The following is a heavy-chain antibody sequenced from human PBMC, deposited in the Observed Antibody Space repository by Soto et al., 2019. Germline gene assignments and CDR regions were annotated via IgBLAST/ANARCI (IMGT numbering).Heavy chain of an antibody. D-gene: IGHD2-2*01. CDR3: ARSTRTRYYYYMDV. CDR1: GYTFTSYA. Sequence: QVQLVQSGAEVKKPGASVKVSCKASGYTFTSYAMHWVRQAPGQRLEWMGWINAGNGNTEYSQKFQGRVTITRDTSASTAYMELSSLRSEDTAVYYCARSTRTRYYYYMDVWGKGTTVTVSS. V-gene: IGHV1-3*01. J-gene: IGHJ6*03. CDR2: INAGNGNT.